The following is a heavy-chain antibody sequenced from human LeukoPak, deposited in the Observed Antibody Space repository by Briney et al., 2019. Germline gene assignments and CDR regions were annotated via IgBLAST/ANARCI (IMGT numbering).Heavy chain of an antibody. J-gene: IGHJ5*02. V-gene: IGHV4-4*07. CDR1: GGSISSYY. CDR2: IYTSGST. CDR3: ARLDHGSGSYTGWFDP. Sequence: PSETLSLTCTVSGGSISSYYWSWIRQPAGKGLEWIGRIYTSGSTNYNPSLKSRVTMSVDTSKNQFSLKLSSVTAADTAVYYCARLDHGSGSYTGWFDPWGQGTLVTVSS. D-gene: IGHD3-10*01.